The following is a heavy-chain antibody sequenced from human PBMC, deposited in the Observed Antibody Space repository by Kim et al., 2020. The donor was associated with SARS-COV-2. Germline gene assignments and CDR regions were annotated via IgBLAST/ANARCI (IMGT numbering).Heavy chain of an antibody. D-gene: IGHD3-10*01. V-gene: IGHV2-70*01. CDR3: ARQLIWFGETYYYGMDV. J-gene: IGHJ6*02. CDR1: GFSLSTSGMC. Sequence: SGPTLVNPTQTLTLTCTFSGFSLSTSGMCVSWIRQPPGKALEWLALIDWDDDKYYSTSLKTRLTISKNTSKNQVVLTMTNMDPVDTATYYCARQLIWFGETYYYGMDVWGPGTTVTVSS. CDR2: IDWDDDK.